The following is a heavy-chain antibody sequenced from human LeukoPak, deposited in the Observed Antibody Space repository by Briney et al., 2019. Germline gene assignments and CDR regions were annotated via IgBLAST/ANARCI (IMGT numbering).Heavy chain of an antibody. Sequence: GGSLRLSCAASGFTFSSYWMHWVRQAPGKGLVWVSRIKNDGSSTSYADSVKGRFTISRDNAKNTLYLQMNSLRAEDTAAYYCARDRAYNVLDYWGQGTLVTVSS. CDR2: IKNDGSST. CDR1: GFTFSSYW. J-gene: IGHJ4*02. D-gene: IGHD3-10*02. V-gene: IGHV3-74*01. CDR3: ARDRAYNVLDY.